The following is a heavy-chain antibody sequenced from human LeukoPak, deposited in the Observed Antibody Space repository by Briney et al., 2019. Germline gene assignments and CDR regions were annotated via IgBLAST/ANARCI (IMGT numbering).Heavy chain of an antibody. J-gene: IGHJ3*02. Sequence: GASVKVSCKASGYTFTGYYMHWVRQAPGKGLEWVSSISSSSNYIYYADSVKGRFTISRDNAKNSLYLQMNSLRAEDTDVYYCARDVGASAPDAFDIWGQGTMVTVSS. D-gene: IGHD1-26*01. CDR2: ISSSSNYI. V-gene: IGHV3-21*01. CDR3: ARDVGASAPDAFDI. CDR1: GYTFTGYY.